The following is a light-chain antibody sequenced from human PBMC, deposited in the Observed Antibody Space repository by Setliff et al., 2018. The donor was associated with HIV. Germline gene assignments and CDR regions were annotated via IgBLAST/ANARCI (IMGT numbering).Light chain of an antibody. CDR2: DAS. J-gene: IGLJ1*01. CDR1: NSGSKS. Sequence: SSELTQPPSVSVAPGKTATITCGGNNSGSKSVQWYQQKPGQAPTMVVYDASARPSGVPERFSRSKSGNTATLTISRFEAGDEVDYYCQVWDSCTDRDVLRRGTKGNV. CDR3: QVWDSCTDRDV. V-gene: IGLV3-21*03.